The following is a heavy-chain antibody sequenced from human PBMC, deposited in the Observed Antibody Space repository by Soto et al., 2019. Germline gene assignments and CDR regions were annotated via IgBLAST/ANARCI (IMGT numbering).Heavy chain of an antibody. CDR1: GYTFTSYA. CDR3: ARDRAMARPYA. V-gene: IGHV1-18*01. J-gene: IGHJ4*02. Sequence: QVQLVQSGTEVKKPGASVKVSCKASGYTFTSYAISWVRQAPGQGLEWMGWINPYNGNTNYAQKLQGRVTMTTDTATSAAYMELRSLRSDDTAVYYCARDRAMARPYAWGQGTLVTVCS. D-gene: IGHD5-18*01. CDR2: INPYNGNT.